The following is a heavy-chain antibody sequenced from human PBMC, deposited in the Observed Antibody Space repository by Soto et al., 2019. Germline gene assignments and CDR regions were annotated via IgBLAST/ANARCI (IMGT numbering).Heavy chain of an antibody. CDR2: IYHSGST. CDR1: GCSIIRGASS. Sequence: TLSITCSVSGCSIIRGASSRSRVRQSPGMGLEWIGYIYHSGSTYYNPSLKSRVTISVDRSKNQFSLKLSSVTAADTAVYYCARGGGGSSSFYYYGMDVWGQGTTVTVSS. D-gene: IGHD2-15*01. V-gene: IGHV4-30-2*06. CDR3: ARGGGGSSSFYYYGMDV. J-gene: IGHJ6*02.